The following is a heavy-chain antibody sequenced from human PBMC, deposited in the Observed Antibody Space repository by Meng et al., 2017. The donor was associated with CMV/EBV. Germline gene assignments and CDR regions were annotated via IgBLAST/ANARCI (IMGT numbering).Heavy chain of an antibody. V-gene: IGHV4-34*01. CDR1: GGSFSGYY. CDR2: INHSGST. J-gene: IGHJ4*02. CDR3: ARGGIAAAGPFDY. Sequence: VQLQQWGAGLVKPSETLSLTCAVYGGSFSGYYWSWIRQPPGKGLEWIGEINHSGSTNYNPSLKSRVTISVDTSKNQFSLKLSSVTAADTAVYYCARGGIAAAGPFDYWGQGTLVTVSS. D-gene: IGHD6-13*01.